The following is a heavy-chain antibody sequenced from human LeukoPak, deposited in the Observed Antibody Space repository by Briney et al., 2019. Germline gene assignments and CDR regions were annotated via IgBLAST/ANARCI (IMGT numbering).Heavy chain of an antibody. Sequence: KPGGSLRLSCAASGFTFSDYYMSWIRQAPGKGLEWVSHISSSGSTIYYADSVKGRFTISRDNAKNSLYLQMNSLRAEDTAVYYCARVTRWLTGLGYYFDYWGQGTLVTVSS. CDR2: ISSSGSTI. J-gene: IGHJ4*02. D-gene: IGHD3-22*01. CDR3: ARVTRWLTGLGYYFDY. V-gene: IGHV3-11*01. CDR1: GFTFSDYY.